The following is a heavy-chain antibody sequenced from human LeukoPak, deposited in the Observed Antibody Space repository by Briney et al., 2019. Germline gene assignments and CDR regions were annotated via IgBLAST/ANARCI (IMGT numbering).Heavy chain of an antibody. D-gene: IGHD4-17*01. Sequence: PGGSLRLSCAASGFTFSSYAMSWVRQAPGKGLEWVSTISGSGGSTYYADSVKGRFTISRDNSEHPLYLQMNSLRAKDTAVSYSAKDHSPDYAIVDDWDYWGQGTLVTVSS. CDR1: GFTFSSYA. V-gene: IGHV3-23*01. CDR3: AKDHSPDYAIVDDWDY. J-gene: IGHJ4*02. CDR2: ISGSGGST.